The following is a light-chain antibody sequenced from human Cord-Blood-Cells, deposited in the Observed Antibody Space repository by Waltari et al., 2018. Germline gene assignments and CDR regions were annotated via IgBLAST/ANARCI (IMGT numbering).Light chain of an antibody. Sequence: QSALTQPRSVSGSPGQSVTISCTGTSSDVGGYNYVSWYQQPPGKAPTLMIYDVSKLPSGVPDRFSGSKSGNTASLTISGLQAEDEADYYCCSYAGSYTWVFGGGTKLTVL. CDR2: DVS. J-gene: IGLJ3*02. CDR3: CSYAGSYTWV. CDR1: SSDVGGYNY. V-gene: IGLV2-11*01.